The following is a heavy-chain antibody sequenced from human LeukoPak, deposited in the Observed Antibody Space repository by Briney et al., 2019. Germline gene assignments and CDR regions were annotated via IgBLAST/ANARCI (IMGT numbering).Heavy chain of an antibody. CDR3: ARGALHCSTTSCLAY. CDR2: IYTSGST. V-gene: IGHV4-61*02. Sequence: SETLSLTCTVSGGSISSGSYYWSWIRQPAGKGLEWIGRIYTSGSTNYNPSLKSRVTISIDTSKNQFSLRLSSVTAADTAVYYCARGALHCSTTSCLAYWGQGTLVTVSS. D-gene: IGHD2-2*01. J-gene: IGHJ4*02. CDR1: GGSISSGSYY.